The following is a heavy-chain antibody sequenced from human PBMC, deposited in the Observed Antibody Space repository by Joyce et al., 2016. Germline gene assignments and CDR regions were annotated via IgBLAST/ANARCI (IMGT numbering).Heavy chain of an antibody. V-gene: IGHV1-2*02. CDR2: INPKSGRT. CDR1: GYPFDDYY. Sequence: QVQLVQSGGEVKKPGASVKVSCKTSGYPFDDYYIIWVRQAPGQGLEWLGWINPKSGRTKYSQTLQGRVTMTRDTSTRTVYMDLTRLRFDDTAVYYCSRSDPGFAWFAPWGQGSLVTVSS. J-gene: IGHJ5*02. CDR3: SRSDPGFAWFAP.